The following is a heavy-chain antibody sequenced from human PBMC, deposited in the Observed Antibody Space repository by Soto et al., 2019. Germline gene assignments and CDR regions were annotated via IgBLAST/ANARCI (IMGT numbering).Heavy chain of an antibody. J-gene: IGHJ5*02. Sequence: ASVKVSCKASGYTFTSYGISWVRQAPGQGLEWMGWISAYNGNTNYAQKLQGRVTMTTDTSTSTAYMELRSLRSDDTAVYYCARARITIFGVVIRLNWFDPWGQGTLVTVSS. D-gene: IGHD3-3*01. CDR2: ISAYNGNT. V-gene: IGHV1-18*01. CDR1: GYTFTSYG. CDR3: ARARITIFGVVIRLNWFDP.